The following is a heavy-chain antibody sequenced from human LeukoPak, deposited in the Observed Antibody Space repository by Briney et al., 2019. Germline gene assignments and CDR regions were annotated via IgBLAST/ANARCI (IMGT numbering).Heavy chain of an antibody. V-gene: IGHV3-48*03. CDR3: AKDRNLFDWSEFGVAMTY. CDR1: GFTFGSYE. Sequence: GGSLRLSCAASGFTFGSYEMNWVRQAPGKGLEWVSYISSSGSTIYYADSVKGRFTISRDNSKNTLYLQMNSLRAEDTAVYYCAKDRNLFDWSEFGVAMTYWGQGTLVTV. D-gene: IGHD3-3*01. J-gene: IGHJ4*02. CDR2: ISSSGSTI.